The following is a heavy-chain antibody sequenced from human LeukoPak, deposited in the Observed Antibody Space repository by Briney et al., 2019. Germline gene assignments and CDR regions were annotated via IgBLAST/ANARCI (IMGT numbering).Heavy chain of an antibody. CDR1: GFTFSDYY. CDR2: ISSSGDSL. D-gene: IGHD4-11*01. Sequence: PGGSLRLSCAASGFTFSDYYMTWIRQAPGKGLEWVSSISSSGDSLYYADSVRGRFTISRDNAKNSLFLQMDSLRAEDTAVYYCARAGSKDALDIWGQGTMVTVSS. CDR3: ARAGSKDALDI. J-gene: IGHJ3*02. V-gene: IGHV3-11*01.